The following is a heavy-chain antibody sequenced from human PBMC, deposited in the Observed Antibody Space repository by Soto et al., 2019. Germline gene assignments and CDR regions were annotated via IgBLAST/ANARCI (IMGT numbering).Heavy chain of an antibody. D-gene: IGHD3-3*01. CDR2: ISHDGSEK. V-gene: IGHV3-30*18. CDR1: GFMFSGYG. J-gene: IGHJ5*02. CDR3: AKLVGGVNAIGAPGEWLYP. Sequence: QVQLVESGGGVVQPGDSLRLSCAASGFMFSGYGMHWIRQAPGKGLEWVAVISHDGSEKYYGDSVKGRCTVSRDNSNNTLFLQFCSRRAEDTAVYYCAKLVGGVNAIGAPGEWLYPWGQGTLVTVSS.